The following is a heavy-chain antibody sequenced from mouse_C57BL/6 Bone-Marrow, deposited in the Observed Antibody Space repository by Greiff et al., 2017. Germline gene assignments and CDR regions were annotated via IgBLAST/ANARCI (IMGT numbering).Heavy chain of an antibody. D-gene: IGHD2-3*01. CDR1: GFTFSSYG. CDR3: ASRRDEGYWAPVAY. V-gene: IGHV5-6*02. CDR2: IRSGGSYT. Sequence: DVKLVESGGDLVKPGGSLKLSCAASGFTFSSYGMSWVRQTPDKRLEWVATIRSGGSYTYYPDSVKGRFTISRGNAKNTLYRQMSSLKSEDTAMYYCASRRDEGYWAPVAYWGQGTLVTVSA. J-gene: IGHJ3*01.